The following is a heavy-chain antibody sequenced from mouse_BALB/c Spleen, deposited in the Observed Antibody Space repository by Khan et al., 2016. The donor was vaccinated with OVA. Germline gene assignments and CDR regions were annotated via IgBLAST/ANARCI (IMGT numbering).Heavy chain of an antibody. CDR2: ISYDGRT. V-gene: IGHV3-6*02. Sequence: EVQLQESGPGLVKPSQSLSLTCSVTDYSITSGYYWNWIRQFPGNKLEWMGYISYDGRTKYNPSLKNRVSITRDTSKHQFFLTLNSVTTEDTATYYCAREERYYAMDYWGQGTSVTVSS. CDR1: DYSITSGYY. J-gene: IGHJ4*01. CDR3: AREERYYAMDY.